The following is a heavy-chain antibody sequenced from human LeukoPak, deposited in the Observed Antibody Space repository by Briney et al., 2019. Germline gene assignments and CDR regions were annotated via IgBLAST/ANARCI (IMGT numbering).Heavy chain of an antibody. V-gene: IGHV3-33*01. J-gene: IGHJ4*02. D-gene: IGHD2-2*02. CDR1: GFTFSSYG. CDR2: IWYDGSNK. Sequence: GGSLRLSCAASGFTFSSYGMHWVRQAPGKGLEWVAVIWYDGSNKYYADSVKGRFTISRDNSKNTLYLQMNSPRAEDTAVYYCARHRYRAYFDYWGQGTLVTVSS. CDR3: ARHRYRAYFDY.